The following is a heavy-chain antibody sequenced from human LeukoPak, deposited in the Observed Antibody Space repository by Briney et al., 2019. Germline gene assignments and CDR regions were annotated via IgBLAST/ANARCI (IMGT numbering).Heavy chain of an antibody. D-gene: IGHD6-6*01. CDR1: GVTFSSYG. J-gene: IGHJ6*03. V-gene: IGHV3-33*06. Sequence: PGRSLRLSCAASGVTFSSYGMRWVRQAPGKGLEWVAVIRYDGSNENYADSVKGRFTISRDNSKNTLYLQMHSLRAEDTAVYYCAKDRRQLVMGVGYYYYMDVWGKGTTVTVSS. CDR3: AKDRRQLVMGVGYYYYMDV. CDR2: IRYDGSNE.